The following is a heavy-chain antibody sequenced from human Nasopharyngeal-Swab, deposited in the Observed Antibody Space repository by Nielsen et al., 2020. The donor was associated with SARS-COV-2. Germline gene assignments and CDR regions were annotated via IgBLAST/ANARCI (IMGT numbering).Heavy chain of an antibody. CDR3: ARHKRRQLWLQGGFFDD. V-gene: IGHV4-34*01. J-gene: IGHJ4*02. D-gene: IGHD5-18*01. CDR2: INHRGGT. Sequence: SETLSLTCAVYGGSFSDSPWSWLRLLPGKGLEWIGEINHRGGTAYRSSLKSRVSISVDTSKNQFSLELRSVTAADTAVYYCARHKRRQLWLQGGFFDDWGQGTLVSVSS. CDR1: GGSFSDSP.